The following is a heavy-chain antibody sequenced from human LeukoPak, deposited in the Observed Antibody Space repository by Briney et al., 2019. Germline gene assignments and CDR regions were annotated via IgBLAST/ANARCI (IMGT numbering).Heavy chain of an antibody. D-gene: IGHD2-15*01. J-gene: IGHJ3*02. Sequence: SETLSLTCTVSGGSVSSGSYYWSWIRQPPGKGLEWIGYIYDSGSTYYNPSLKSRITISVDTSENRFSLKLSSVTATDTAVYYCARDCSGGSCYGAFDIWGQGTMVTVSS. CDR1: GGSVSSGSYY. V-gene: IGHV4-30-4*08. CDR3: ARDCSGGSCYGAFDI. CDR2: IYDSGST.